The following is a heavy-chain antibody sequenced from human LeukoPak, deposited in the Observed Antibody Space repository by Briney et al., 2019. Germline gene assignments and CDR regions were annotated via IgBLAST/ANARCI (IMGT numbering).Heavy chain of an antibody. V-gene: IGHV3-30*04. D-gene: IGHD3-9*01. J-gene: IGHJ6*03. CDR3: ARDPDDILTGWDYYYMDV. CDR2: ISYDGSNK. Sequence: GGSLRLSCAASGFTFSSYAMHWVRQAPGKGLEWVAVISYDGSNKYYADSVKGRFTISRDNSKNTLYLQMNSLRAEDTAVYYCARDPDDILTGWDYYYMDVWGKGTTVTVSS. CDR1: GFTFSSYA.